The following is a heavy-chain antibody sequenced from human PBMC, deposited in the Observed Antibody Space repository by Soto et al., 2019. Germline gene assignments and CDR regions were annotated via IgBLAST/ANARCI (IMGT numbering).Heavy chain of an antibody. V-gene: IGHV3-23*01. J-gene: IGHJ4*02. CDR3: AKNGVVVITTIPDY. D-gene: IGHD3-22*01. Sequence: PGGSLRLSCAASGFTFSGYAMSWVRQAPGKGLEWVSSISGSGGSIYYTDSVKGRFTISRDNSKNTLYLQMNSLRAEDTAVYYCAKNGVVVITTIPDYWGQGPLVTVSS. CDR2: ISGSGGSI. CDR1: GFTFSGYA.